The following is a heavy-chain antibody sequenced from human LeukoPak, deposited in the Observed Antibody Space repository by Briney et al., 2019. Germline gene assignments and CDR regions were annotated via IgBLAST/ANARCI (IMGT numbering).Heavy chain of an antibody. J-gene: IGHJ4*02. CDR3: AKDACSGTSCSFDY. V-gene: IGHV3-23*01. CDR1: GFTFSSYA. Sequence: TGGSLRLSCAASGFTFSSYAMSWVRQAPGKGLEWVSAISGSGDSTYYGDSVKGRFTISRDNAKNSLFVQMNSLRAEDTALYYCAKDACSGTSCSFDYWGQGTLVTVSS. D-gene: IGHD2-2*01. CDR2: ISGSGDST.